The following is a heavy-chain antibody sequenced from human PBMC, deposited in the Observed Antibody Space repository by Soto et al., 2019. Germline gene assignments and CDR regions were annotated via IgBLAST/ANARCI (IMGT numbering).Heavy chain of an antibody. D-gene: IGHD2-2*01. V-gene: IGHV4-4*02. CDR1: GGSISSGTW. Sequence: SETLSLTCAVSGGSISSGTWWSWVRQPPGRGLEWIGEIYHSGSPNYNPSLKGRVTMSVDKSKNLFSLRLSSVTAADSALYYCARRVPAAPNWFDPWGQGALVTVSS. J-gene: IGHJ5*02. CDR3: ARRVPAAPNWFDP. CDR2: IYHSGSP.